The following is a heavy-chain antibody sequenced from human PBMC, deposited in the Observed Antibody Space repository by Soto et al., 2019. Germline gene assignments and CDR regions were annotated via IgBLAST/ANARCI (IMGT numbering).Heavy chain of an antibody. CDR1: GYTITSYG. CDR2: ISAYNGNT. Sequence: GASVKVPCKASGYTITSYGVSWLLQSPGQGLEWMGWISAYNGNTNYAQKLQGRVTMTTDTSTSTAYMELRSLRSDDTAVYYCARDYDSSGYYSRAFDYWGQGTLVTVSS. CDR3: ARDYDSSGYYSRAFDY. V-gene: IGHV1-18*04. J-gene: IGHJ4*02. D-gene: IGHD3-22*01.